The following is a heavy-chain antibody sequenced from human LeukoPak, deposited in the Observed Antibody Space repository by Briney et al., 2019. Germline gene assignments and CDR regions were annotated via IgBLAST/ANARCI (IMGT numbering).Heavy chain of an antibody. CDR1: GFTFSTYA. CDR3: AKGSMGSCKGAFCYHFDY. J-gene: IGHJ4*02. CDR2: IAGSDTGT. V-gene: IGHV3-23*01. D-gene: IGHD2-15*01. Sequence: PGGSLRLSCVGSGFTFSTYAMSWVRQTPGKGLEWVSSIAGSDTGTYYADSVKDRFAISRDNSKNTLFLQMNSLRADDTAVYFCAKGSMGSCKGAFCYHFDYWGQGTLVTVSS.